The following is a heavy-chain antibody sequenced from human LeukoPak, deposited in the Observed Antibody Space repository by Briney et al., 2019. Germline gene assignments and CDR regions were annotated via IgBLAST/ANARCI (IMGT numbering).Heavy chain of an antibody. CDR2: INSDGTEI. CDR3: ARVGVRGDGSHRTGVDY. J-gene: IGHJ4*02. V-gene: IGHV3-74*01. CDR1: GFILSRYW. D-gene: IGHD3-3*01. Sequence: GGSLRLSCAASGFILSRYWMYWVRQAPGKGLVWVSLINSDGTEISYADSVKGRFTISRDNAANTLNLQMDSLRGDDTAVYYCARVGVRGDGSHRTGVDYWGQGTLVTVSS.